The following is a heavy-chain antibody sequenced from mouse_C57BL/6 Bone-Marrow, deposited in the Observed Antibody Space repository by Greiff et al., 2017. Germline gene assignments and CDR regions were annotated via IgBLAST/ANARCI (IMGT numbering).Heavy chain of an antibody. J-gene: IGHJ2*01. D-gene: IGHD3-2*02. CDR3: ARLTETSGYYFDY. V-gene: IGHV1-26*01. CDR2: INPNNGGT. Sequence: EVKLQQSGPELVKPGASVKISCKASGYTFTDYYMNWVKQSHGKSLEWIGDINPNNGGTSYNQKFKGKATLTVDKSSSTAYMELRSLTSEDSAVYYCARLTETSGYYFDYWGQGTTLTVSS. CDR1: GYTFTDYY.